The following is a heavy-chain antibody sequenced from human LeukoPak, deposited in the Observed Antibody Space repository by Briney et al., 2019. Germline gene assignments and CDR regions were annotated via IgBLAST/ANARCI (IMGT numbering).Heavy chain of an antibody. CDR1: GFTFSGYA. J-gene: IGHJ5*02. V-gene: IGHV3-23*01. D-gene: IGHD2-2*01. CDR2: IGGNGVST. CDR3: AKGPIVVVPENWFDP. Sequence: GGSLRLSCAASGFTFSGYAMGWVRQVPGKGLEWISAIGGNGVSTYYADSVKGRFTISRDNSKNTLYLQMNSLRAEDTAVYYCAKGPIVVVPENWFDPWGQGTLVTVSS.